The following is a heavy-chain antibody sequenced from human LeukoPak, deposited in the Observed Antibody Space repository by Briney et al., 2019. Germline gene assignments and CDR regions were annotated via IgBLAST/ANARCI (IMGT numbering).Heavy chain of an antibody. CDR2: INHSGST. Sequence: SETLSLTCAVFGGSFSGYYWSWIRQPPGKGLEWIGEINHSGSTNYNPSLKSRVTMSVDTSKNQFSLKLSSVTAADTAVYYCARELGHSSGWYQYYYFMDVWGKGTTVTISS. CDR1: GGSFSGYY. J-gene: IGHJ6*03. D-gene: IGHD6-19*01. CDR3: ARELGHSSGWYQYYYFMDV. V-gene: IGHV4-34*01.